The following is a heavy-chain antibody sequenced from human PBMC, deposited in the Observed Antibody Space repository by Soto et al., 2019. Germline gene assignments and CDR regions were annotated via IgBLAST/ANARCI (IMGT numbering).Heavy chain of an antibody. CDR3: ARDAALARFDY. V-gene: IGHV3-33*01. J-gene: IGHJ4*02. CDR2: IWYHGGDE. D-gene: IGHD6-25*01. CDR1: GFTLSSHG. Sequence: GGSLRLSCAASGFTLSSHGMHWVRQAPGKGLECVALIWYHGGDESYAASVKGRFTISRDISKSTLYPQMDSLRAEDTAVYYCARDAALARFDYWGQGTLVTVSS.